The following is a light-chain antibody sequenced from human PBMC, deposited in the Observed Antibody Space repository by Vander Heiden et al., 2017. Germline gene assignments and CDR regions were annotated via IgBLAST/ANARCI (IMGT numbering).Light chain of an antibody. J-gene: IGLJ2*01. CDR3: RSYAGNNNGV. CDR2: EVT. V-gene: IGLV2-8*01. Sequence: QSALTQPPSASGAPRQAVTISCTGTSRDVGNYNYVSWYQPPPGKAPKLRMLEVTKRPSGVPDRISGSKAGNAASLTVAGLQAEDEADYCGRSYAGNNNGVFGGGTILTVL. CDR1: SRDVGNYNY.